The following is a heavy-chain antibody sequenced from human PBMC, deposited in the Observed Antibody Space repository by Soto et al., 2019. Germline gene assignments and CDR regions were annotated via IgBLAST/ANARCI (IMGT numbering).Heavy chain of an antibody. D-gene: IGHD3-22*01. CDR2: IFSNDAK. CDR1: GFSLSNVRMG. CDR3: ARIYDSSGYHAFDY. J-gene: IGHJ4*02. V-gene: IGHV2-26*01. Sequence: FGPTLVNPTETLTLTCTVSGFSLSNVRMGVSWIRQPPGKALEWLAHIFSNDAKSYSASLKSRVTISKDTSKSQVVLTMTNVDPVDTATYYCARIYDSSGYHAFDYWGQGTLVTVSS.